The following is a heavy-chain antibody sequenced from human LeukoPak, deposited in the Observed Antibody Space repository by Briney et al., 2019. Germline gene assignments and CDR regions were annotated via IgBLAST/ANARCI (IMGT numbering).Heavy chain of an antibody. CDR3: ARNPYYYDSSGYYIGWFDP. CDR2: IHYSGNT. Sequence: SETLSLTCTVSGGSISSSSHHWAWIRLPAGKGLEWIGNIHYSGNTFYHPSLKSRVTISLDTSKNQFSLKLSSVTAADTAVYYCARNPYYYDSSGYYIGWFDPWGQGTLVTVSS. D-gene: IGHD3-22*01. V-gene: IGHV4-39*07. CDR1: GGSISSSSHH. J-gene: IGHJ5*02.